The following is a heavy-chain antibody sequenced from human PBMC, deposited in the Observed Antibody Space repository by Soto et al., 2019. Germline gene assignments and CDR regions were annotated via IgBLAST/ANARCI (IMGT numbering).Heavy chain of an antibody. V-gene: IGHV1-18*01. CDR1: GYTFTSYG. Sequence: GASVKVSCKASGYTFTSYGISWVRQAPGQGLEWMGWISAYNGNTNYAQKLQGRVTMTTDTSTSTTYMELRGLRSDDTAVYYCARGLRYFDWLLPKAPFDAFDIWGQGTMVTVS. CDR3: ARGLRYFDWLLPKAPFDAFDI. D-gene: IGHD3-9*01. J-gene: IGHJ3*02. CDR2: ISAYNGNT.